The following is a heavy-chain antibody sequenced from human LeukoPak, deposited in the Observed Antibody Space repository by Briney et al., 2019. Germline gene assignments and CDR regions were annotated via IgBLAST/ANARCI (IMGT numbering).Heavy chain of an antibody. CDR2: ISGSGGST. D-gene: IGHD6-19*01. CDR1: GFTFSSYA. V-gene: IGHV3-23*01. CDR3: AKGSGSGWYRNWFDP. J-gene: IGHJ5*02. Sequence: GGSLRLSCAASGFTFSSYAMSWVRQAPGKGLEWVSAISGSGGSTYYADSVKGRFTISRDNSKNTLYLQMNSLRAVDTAVHYCAKGSGSGWYRNWFDPWGQGTLVTVSS.